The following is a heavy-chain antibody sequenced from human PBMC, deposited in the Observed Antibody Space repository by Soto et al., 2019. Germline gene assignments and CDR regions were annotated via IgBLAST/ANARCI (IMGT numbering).Heavy chain of an antibody. CDR3: AREDFYGSGSRLDY. V-gene: IGHV3-33*01. D-gene: IGHD3-10*01. CDR2: LWYDGSEK. CDR1: GFTFSRYG. Sequence: GGSLRLSCAASGFTFSRYGMHWVRQAPGKGLEWVARLWYDGSEKYYVDSVKGRFTISRENSKNTLYLQMNSLRVDDTAVYYCAREDFYGSGSRLDYWGQGT. J-gene: IGHJ4*02.